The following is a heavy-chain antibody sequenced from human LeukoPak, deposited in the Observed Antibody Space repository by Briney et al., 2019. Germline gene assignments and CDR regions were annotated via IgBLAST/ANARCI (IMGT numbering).Heavy chain of an antibody. V-gene: IGHV3-21*01. CDR3: ARPDSSSWYWDNFDY. J-gene: IGHJ4*02. CDR1: GFTFSSYS. Sequence: GGSLRLSCAASGFTFSSYSMNWVRQAPGKGLEWVSSISSSSSYIYYADSVKGRFTISRDNSKNTLYLQMNSLRAEDTAVYYCARPDSSSWYWDNFDYWGQGTLVTVSS. D-gene: IGHD6-13*01. CDR2: ISSSSSYI.